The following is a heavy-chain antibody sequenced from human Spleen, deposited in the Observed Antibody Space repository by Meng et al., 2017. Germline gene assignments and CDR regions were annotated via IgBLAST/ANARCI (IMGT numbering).Heavy chain of an antibody. CDR2: IYHSGST. CDR1: RGSISSSNW. D-gene: IGHD4-23*01. CDR3: ARDDTVSGGNNWFDP. Sequence: QVQLQGSGRGLGKPSGTLSLTCAVSRGSISSSNWWRWVRQPPGKGLEWIGEIYHSGSTNYNPSLKSRVTISVDKSKNQFSLKVTSVTAADTAVYYCARDDTVSGGNNWFDPWGQGTLVTVSS. V-gene: IGHV4-4*02. J-gene: IGHJ5*02.